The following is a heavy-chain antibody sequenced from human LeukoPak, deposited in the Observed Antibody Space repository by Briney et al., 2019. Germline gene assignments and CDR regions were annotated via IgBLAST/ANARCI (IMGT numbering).Heavy chain of an antibody. CDR2: INPNSGGT. CDR3: ARDALLGAAANWFDP. Sequence: ASVTVSCKASGYTFTGYYMHWVRQAPGQGLEWMGWINPNSGGTNYAQKFQGWVTMTRDTSISTAYMELSRLRSDDTAVYYCARDALLGAAANWFDPWGQGTLVTVSS. CDR1: GYTFTGYY. D-gene: IGHD6-13*01. J-gene: IGHJ5*02. V-gene: IGHV1-2*04.